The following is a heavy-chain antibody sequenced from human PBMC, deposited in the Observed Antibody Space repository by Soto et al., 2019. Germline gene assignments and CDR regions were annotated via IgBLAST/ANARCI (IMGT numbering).Heavy chain of an antibody. CDR3: ARQSGVVVITYYFDY. D-gene: IGHD3-22*01. CDR2: IYYSGST. V-gene: IGHV4-39*01. CDR1: GGSISSSSYY. J-gene: IGHJ4*02. Sequence: PSEPLSLTCTVSGGSISSSSYYWGWIRQPPGKGLEWIGSIYYSGSTYYNPSLKSRVSISVDTSKNQFSLKLSSVTAADTAVYYCARQSGVVVITYYFDYWGQGTLVTVAS.